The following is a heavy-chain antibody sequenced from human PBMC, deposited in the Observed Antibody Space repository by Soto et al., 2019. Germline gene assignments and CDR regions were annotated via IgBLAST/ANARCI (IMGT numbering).Heavy chain of an antibody. CDR1: GFTFSNAW. Sequence: PGGSLRLSCAASGFTFSNAWMSWVRQAPGKGLEWVGRIKIKTDGGTTDYAAPVKGRFTISRDDSKHTLYLQMNSLNTEDTAVQYCTTEPPVAYDFRSGYPFLEYYVMDVWGRGTTVTFSS. CDR3: TTEPPVAYDFRSGYPFLEYYVMDV. J-gene: IGHJ6*02. V-gene: IGHV3-15*01. CDR2: IKIKTDGGTT. D-gene: IGHD3-3*01.